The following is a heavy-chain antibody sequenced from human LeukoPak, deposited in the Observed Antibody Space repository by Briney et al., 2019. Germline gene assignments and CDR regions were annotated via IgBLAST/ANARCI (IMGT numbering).Heavy chain of an antibody. D-gene: IGHD2-2*01. CDR1: GYRFTTYW. CDR3: ARQGSCDSTRCYVYYHSGMDV. Sequence: GESLKISCKGSGYRFTTYWIGWVRQMPGKGLEWMGIINPDNSDTRYSPSFQGQVTISADKSTSTAYLQWSSLKTSDTAMYYCARQGSCDSTRCYVYYHSGMDVWGQGTTVTVSS. J-gene: IGHJ6*02. V-gene: IGHV5-51*01. CDR2: INPDNSDT.